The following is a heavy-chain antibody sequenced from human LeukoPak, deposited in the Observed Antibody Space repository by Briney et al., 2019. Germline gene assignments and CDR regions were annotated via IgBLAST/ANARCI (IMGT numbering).Heavy chain of an antibody. CDR3: ARLAKCDGNCYSFDL. CDR2: IDYNGNT. V-gene: IGHV4-59*11. Sequence: PSETLSLTCDVSGDSISSHPGSGLRQPPGKGLDYIGFIDYNGNTNYNPSLKSRVTISLDIFKNQFSLNLNSVSAADTAVYYCARLAKCDGNCYSFDLWGQGMLVTVSS. J-gene: IGHJ4*02. CDR1: GDSISSHP. D-gene: IGHD2-21*02.